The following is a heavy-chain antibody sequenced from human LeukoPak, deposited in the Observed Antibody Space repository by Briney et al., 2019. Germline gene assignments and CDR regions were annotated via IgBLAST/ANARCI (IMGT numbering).Heavy chain of an antibody. CDR1: GGSFSGYY. CDR2: INHSGST. Sequence: SETLSLTCAVYGGSFSGYYWSWIRQPPGEGLEWIGEINHSGSTNYNPSLKSRVTISVDTSKNQFSLKLSSVTAADTAVYYCARRGYSSSLRVDYWGQGTLVTVSS. D-gene: IGHD6-13*01. J-gene: IGHJ4*02. CDR3: ARRGYSSSLRVDY. V-gene: IGHV4-34*01.